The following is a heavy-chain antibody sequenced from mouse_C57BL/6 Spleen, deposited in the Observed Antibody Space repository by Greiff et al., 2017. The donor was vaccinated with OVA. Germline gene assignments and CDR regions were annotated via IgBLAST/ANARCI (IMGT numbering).Heavy chain of an antibody. CDR1: GYTFTSYG. CDR3: AREEVHYYGSSGGY. D-gene: IGHD1-1*01. Sequence: QVQLQQSGAELARPGASVKLSCKASGYTFTSYGISWVKQSTGQGLEWIGEIYPRSGNTYYNEKFKGKATLTADKSSSTAYMELRSLTSEDSAVYFCAREEVHYYGSSGGYWGQGTTLTVSS. CDR2: IYPRSGNT. J-gene: IGHJ2*01. V-gene: IGHV1-81*01.